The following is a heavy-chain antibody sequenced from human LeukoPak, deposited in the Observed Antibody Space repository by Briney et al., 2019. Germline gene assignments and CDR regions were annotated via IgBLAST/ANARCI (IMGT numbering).Heavy chain of an antibody. D-gene: IGHD3-16*02. Sequence: GGSLRLSCAASGFTFSSYRMHWVRQAPGKGLVWVSRINSDGSSTSYADSVKGRFTISRDNAKNTLYLQMNSLRAEDTAVYYCARAYYDYVWGSYRLDYWGQGTLVTVSS. J-gene: IGHJ4*02. CDR2: INSDGSST. CDR3: ARAYYDYVWGSYRLDY. V-gene: IGHV3-74*01. CDR1: GFTFSSYR.